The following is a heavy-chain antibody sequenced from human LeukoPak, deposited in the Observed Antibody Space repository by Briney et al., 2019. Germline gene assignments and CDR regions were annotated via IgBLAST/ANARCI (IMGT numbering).Heavy chain of an antibody. V-gene: IGHV3-53*01. D-gene: IGHD6-13*01. J-gene: IGHJ4*02. CDR2: IYTGGNT. CDR3: ARVPLYTRSYYFDY. Sequence: PGGSLRLSCAASGFTVSSNYMSWVRQAPGKGLEWVSIIYTGGNTYYADSVNGRFTISRDNAKNSLYLQMNSLRAEDTAVYYCARVPLYTRSYYFDYWGQGTLVTVSS. CDR1: GFTVSSNY.